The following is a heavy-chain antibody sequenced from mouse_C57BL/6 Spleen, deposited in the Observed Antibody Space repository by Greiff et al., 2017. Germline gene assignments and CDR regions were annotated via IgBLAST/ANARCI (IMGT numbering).Heavy chain of an antibody. J-gene: IGHJ2*01. CDR1: GFTFSSYA. CDR3: ARDREKRFFDY. Sequence: EVMLVESGGGLVKPGGSLKLSCAASGFTFSSYAMSWVRQTPEKRLEWVATISDGGSYTYYPDNVKGRFTISRDNAKNNLYLQMSHLKSEDTAMYYCARDREKRFFDYWGQGTTLTVSS. V-gene: IGHV5-4*01. CDR2: ISDGGSYT. D-gene: IGHD1-1*01.